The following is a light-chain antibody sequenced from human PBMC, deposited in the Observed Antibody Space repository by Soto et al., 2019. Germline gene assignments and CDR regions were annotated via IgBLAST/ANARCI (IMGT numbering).Light chain of an antibody. CDR2: DAS. CDR1: QGITNY. V-gene: IGKV1-33*01. CDR3: QQYYNLPIT. J-gene: IGKJ5*01. Sequence: DIQMTQSPSSLSASVGDRVTITCRACQGITNYLNWYQQKLGQAPRLLIYDASNLETGVPSRFSGSGSGTDFTVTISSLQPEDFATYSCQQYYNLPITFGQGTRLEIK.